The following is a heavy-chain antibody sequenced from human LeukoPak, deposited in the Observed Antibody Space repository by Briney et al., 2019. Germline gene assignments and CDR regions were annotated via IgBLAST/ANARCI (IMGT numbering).Heavy chain of an antibody. CDR3: ARDFRVPYYYDSSGRCAAY. J-gene: IGHJ4*02. D-gene: IGHD3-22*01. V-gene: IGHV1-2*06. Sequence: ASVKVSCKASGYTFTGYYMHWVRQAPGQGLEWMGRINPNSGGTNYAQKLQGRVTMTTDTSTSTAYMELRSLRSDDTAVYYCARDFRVPYYYDSSGRCAAYWGQGTLVTVSS. CDR2: INPNSGGT. CDR1: GYTFTGYY.